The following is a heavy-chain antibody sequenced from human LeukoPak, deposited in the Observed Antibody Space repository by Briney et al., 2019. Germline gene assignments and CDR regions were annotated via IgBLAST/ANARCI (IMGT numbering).Heavy chain of an antibody. Sequence: PSETLPLTCTVSGGSISSYYWSWIRQPPGKGLEWIGYIYYSGSTNYNPSLKSRVTISVDTSKNQFSLKLSSVTAADTAVYYCARDSYYYGSGSDYWGQGTLVTVTS. D-gene: IGHD3-10*01. CDR2: IYYSGST. V-gene: IGHV4-59*01. CDR1: GGSISSYY. J-gene: IGHJ4*02. CDR3: ARDSYYYGSGSDY.